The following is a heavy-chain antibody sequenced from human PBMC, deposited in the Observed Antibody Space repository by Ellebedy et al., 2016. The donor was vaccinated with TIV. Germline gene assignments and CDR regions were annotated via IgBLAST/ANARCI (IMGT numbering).Heavy chain of an antibody. Sequence: ASVKVSCKASGGTFSSYAISWVRQAPGQGLEWMGRIIPILGIANYAQKFQGRVTITADKSTSTAYMELSSLRSEDTAVYYCARDSSGWYLRYWGQGTLVTVSS. CDR3: ARDSSGWYLRY. J-gene: IGHJ4*02. CDR1: GGTFSSYA. CDR2: IIPILGIA. V-gene: IGHV1-69*04. D-gene: IGHD6-19*01.